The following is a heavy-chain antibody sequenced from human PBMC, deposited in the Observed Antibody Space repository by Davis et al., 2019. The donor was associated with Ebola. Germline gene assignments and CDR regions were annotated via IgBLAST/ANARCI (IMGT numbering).Heavy chain of an antibody. CDR2: ISYEGSNK. V-gene: IGHV3-30-3*01. CDR3: ASLYYDFWSGYHGDNY. CDR1: GFTFSSYA. J-gene: IGHJ4*02. D-gene: IGHD3-3*01. Sequence: GESLKISCAASGFTFSSYAMHWVRQSPGKGLEWVAVISYEGSNKYYADSVKGRFTISRDNAKNSLYLQMNSLRAEDTAVYSCASLYYDFWSGYHGDNYWGQGTLVTVSS.